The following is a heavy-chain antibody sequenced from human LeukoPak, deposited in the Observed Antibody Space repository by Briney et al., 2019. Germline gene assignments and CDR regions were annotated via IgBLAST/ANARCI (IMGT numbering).Heavy chain of an antibody. Sequence: GGSLRLSCAASGFTFSSYAMSWVRQAPGKGLEWVSGTSGSGGSTYYAGSVKGRFTISRDNSKNTLYLQMNSLRVEDTAVYYCAKNGGSQCYSHLDSWGQGTLVTISS. D-gene: IGHD2-15*01. CDR3: AKNGGSQCYSHLDS. J-gene: IGHJ4*02. V-gene: IGHV3-23*01. CDR2: TSGSGGST. CDR1: GFTFSSYA.